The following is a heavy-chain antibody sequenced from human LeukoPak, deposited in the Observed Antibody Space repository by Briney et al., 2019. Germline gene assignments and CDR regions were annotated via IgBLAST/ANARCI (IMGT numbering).Heavy chain of an antibody. CDR2: IYTSGST. CDR1: VASTSGGSYY. Sequence: SETLSLTCTVSVASTSGGSYYGCWIRQPAGKGLEWIGRIYTSGSTNYNPSLKSRVTISVDTSKNHLSLKLSSVNASDTAVYYCATELKYYYILTGYYTEGEDWGQGTLVTVSS. D-gene: IGHD3-9*01. CDR3: ATELKYYYILTGYYTEGED. J-gene: IGHJ4*02. V-gene: IGHV4-61*02.